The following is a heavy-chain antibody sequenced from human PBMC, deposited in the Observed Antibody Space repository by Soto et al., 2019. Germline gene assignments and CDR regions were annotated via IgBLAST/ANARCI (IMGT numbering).Heavy chain of an antibody. J-gene: IGHJ6*02. CDR1: GYTFTSYY. V-gene: IGHV1-46*01. CDR3: ARDLTTTTVVTPFDYYYYGMDV. CDR2: INPSGGST. Sequence: ASVKVSCKASGYTFTSYYMHWVRQAPGQGLEWMGIINPSGGSTSYAQKFQGRVTMTRDTSTSTVYMELGSLRSEDTAVYYCARDLTTTTVVTPFDYYYYGMDVWGQGTTVTVSS. D-gene: IGHD4-17*01.